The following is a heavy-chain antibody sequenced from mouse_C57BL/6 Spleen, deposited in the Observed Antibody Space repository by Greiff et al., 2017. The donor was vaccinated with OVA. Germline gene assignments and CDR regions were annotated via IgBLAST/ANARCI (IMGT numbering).Heavy chain of an antibody. CDR3: ARDGVYCDY. CDR2: ISDGGSYT. J-gene: IGHJ2*01. V-gene: IGHV5-4*01. Sequence: EVHLVESGGGLVKPGGSLKLSCAASGFTFSSYAMSWVRQTPEKRLEWVATISDGGSYTYYPDNVKGRFTISRDNAKNNLYLQMSHLKSEDTAMYYCARDGVYCDYWGQGTTLTVSS. CDR1: GFTFSSYA.